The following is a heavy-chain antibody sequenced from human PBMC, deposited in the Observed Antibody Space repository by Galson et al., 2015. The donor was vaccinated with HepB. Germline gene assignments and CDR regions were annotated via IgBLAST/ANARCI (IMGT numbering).Heavy chain of an antibody. D-gene: IGHD1-26*01. CDR1: GFSFSTSGVG. Sequence: PALVKPTQTLTLTCTFSGFSFSTSGVGVGWIRQPPGKALEWLALIYWDDDKRYSPFLKSRLTITRDTPNNQVVLTMTNMDPVDTATYYCAQRGATRGYNGVHPWRPGTLVTVSS. CDR3: AQRGATRGYNGVHP. V-gene: IGHV2-5*02. CDR2: IYWDDDK. J-gene: IGHJ5*02.